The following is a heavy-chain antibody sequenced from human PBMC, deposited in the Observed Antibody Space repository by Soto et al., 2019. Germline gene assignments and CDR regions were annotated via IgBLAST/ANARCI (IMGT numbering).Heavy chain of an antibody. CDR1: GFTFSSYG. J-gene: IGHJ4*02. CDR3: ARGVVCFDY. CDR2: IWYDGSNK. D-gene: IGHD2-15*01. Sequence: QVQLVESGGGVVQPGRSLRLSCAASGFTFSSYGMHWVRQAPGKGLEWVAVIWYDGSNKYYADSVKGRFTISRDNSKTTLYLQMNSLRAEDTAVYYCARGVVCFDYWGQGTLVTVSS. V-gene: IGHV3-33*01.